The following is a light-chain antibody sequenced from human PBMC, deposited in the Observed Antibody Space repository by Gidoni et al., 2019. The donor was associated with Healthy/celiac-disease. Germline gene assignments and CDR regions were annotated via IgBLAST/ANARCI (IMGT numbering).Light chain of an antibody. CDR1: SLRSYY. CDR2: GKN. J-gene: IGLJ3*02. CDR3: NSRDSSGNHAWV. Sequence: SELTQDPAVSLGSGQTVRITCQGDSLRSYYASWYQQKPGQAPVLVIYGKNNRPSGIPDRFSGSSSGNTASLTITGAQAEDEADYYCNSRDSSGNHAWVFGGGTKLTVL. V-gene: IGLV3-19*01.